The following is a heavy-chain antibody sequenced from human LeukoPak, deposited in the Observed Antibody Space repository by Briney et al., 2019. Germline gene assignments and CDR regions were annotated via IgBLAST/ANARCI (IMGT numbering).Heavy chain of an antibody. CDR1: GGSISSNY. D-gene: IGHD6-6*01. CDR2: SFATGST. Sequence: SETLSPTCSVSGGSISSNYWSWIRQPAGRDLEWIGRSFATGSTNYNPSLKSRVTISVDTSKNQFSLKLSSVTAADTAVYYCARESRIAARNFDYWGQGTLVTVSS. J-gene: IGHJ4*02. V-gene: IGHV4-4*07. CDR3: ARESRIAARNFDY.